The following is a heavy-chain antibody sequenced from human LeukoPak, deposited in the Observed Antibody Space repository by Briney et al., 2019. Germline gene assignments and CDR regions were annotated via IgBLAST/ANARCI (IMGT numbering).Heavy chain of an antibody. Sequence: GASVKVSCMASGYTFTSYGISWVRQAPGQGLEWMGWISAYNGNTNYAQKLQGRVTMTTDTSTSTAYMELRSLRSDDTAVYYCARDLRPIEAMSGFDYWGQGTLVTVSS. CDR3: ARDLRPIEAMSGFDY. J-gene: IGHJ4*02. CDR1: GYTFTSYG. V-gene: IGHV1-18*01. CDR2: ISAYNGNT. D-gene: IGHD3-10*01.